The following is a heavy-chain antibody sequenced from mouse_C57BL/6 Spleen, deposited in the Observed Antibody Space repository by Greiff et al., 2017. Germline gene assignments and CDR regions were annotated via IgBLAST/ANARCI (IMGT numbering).Heavy chain of an antibody. V-gene: IGHV5-4*01. CDR2: ISDGGSYT. J-gene: IGHJ4*01. Sequence: VQLKESGGGLVKPGGSLKLSCAASGFTFSSYAMSWVRQTPEKRLEWVATISDGGSYTYYPDNVKGRFTISRDNAKNNLYLQMSHLKSEDTAMYYCARDDYYGNYGAMDYWGQGTSVTVSS. D-gene: IGHD2-1*01. CDR1: GFTFSSYA. CDR3: ARDDYYGNYGAMDY.